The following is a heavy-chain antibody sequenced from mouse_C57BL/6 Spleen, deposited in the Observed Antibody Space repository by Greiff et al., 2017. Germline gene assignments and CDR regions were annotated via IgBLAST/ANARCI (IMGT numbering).Heavy chain of an antibody. V-gene: IGHV3-6*01. J-gene: IGHJ3*01. D-gene: IGHD3-2*02. CDR3: ARGSSGYWFAY. Sequence: VQLQQSGPGLVKPSQSLSLTCSVTGYSITSGYYWNWIRQFPGNKLEWMGYISYDGSNNYNPSLKNRISITRDTSKNQFFLKLNSVTTEDTATYYCARGSSGYWFAYWGQGTLVTVSA. CDR2: ISYDGSN. CDR1: GYSITSGYY.